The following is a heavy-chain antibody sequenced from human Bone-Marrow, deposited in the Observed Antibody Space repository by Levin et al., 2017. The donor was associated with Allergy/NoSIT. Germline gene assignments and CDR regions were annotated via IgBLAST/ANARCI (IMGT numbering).Heavy chain of an antibody. CDR1: GFSFNSCL. CDR2: TSYDDNYK. Sequence: GESLKISCTASGFSFNSCLMHWVRQAPGKGLEWVALTSYDDNYKEYAQSVKGRFTILRDNSKNTLYLQMVRLAAEDTALYYCAKDGTGAPHNFDSWGQGTLVTVSS. J-gene: IGHJ4*02. CDR3: AKDGTGAPHNFDS. D-gene: IGHD1/OR15-1a*01. V-gene: IGHV3-30*18.